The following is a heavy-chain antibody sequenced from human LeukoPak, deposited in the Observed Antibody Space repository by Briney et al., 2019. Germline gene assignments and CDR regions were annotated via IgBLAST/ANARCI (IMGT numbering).Heavy chain of an antibody. V-gene: IGHV1-18*01. CDR1: GYTFTSYG. D-gene: IGHD2-15*01. CDR3: ARAPYCSGGSCYRYDY. Sequence: ASVKVSCKASGYTFTSYGISWVRQAPGQGLEWMGWISAYNGNTNYAQELQGRVTMTTDTSTSTAYMELRSLRSDDTAVYYCARAPYCSGGSCYRYDYWGQGTLVTVSS. J-gene: IGHJ4*02. CDR2: ISAYNGNT.